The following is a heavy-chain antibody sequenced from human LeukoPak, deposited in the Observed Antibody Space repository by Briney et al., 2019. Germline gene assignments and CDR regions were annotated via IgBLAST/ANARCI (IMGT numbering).Heavy chain of an antibody. CDR3: ARDYGGSSPFDY. CDR2: INSDGSST. V-gene: IGHV3-74*01. D-gene: IGHD4-23*01. CDR1: GFTFSRYW. J-gene: IGHJ4*02. Sequence: GGSLRLSCAASGFTFSRYWMHWVRQAPGKGLVWVSRINSDGSSTSYADSVKGRFTISRDNAKNTLYLQMNSLRAEDTAVYYCARDYGGSSPFDYWGQGTLVTVSS.